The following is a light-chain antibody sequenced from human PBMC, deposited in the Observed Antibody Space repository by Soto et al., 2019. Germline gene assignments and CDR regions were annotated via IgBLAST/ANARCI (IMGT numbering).Light chain of an antibody. CDR3: QTWGSGIVV. CDR2: LNSDGSH. J-gene: IGLJ2*01. Sequence: QPVLTQSPSASASLGASVKLTCTLSSGHSNYAIAWHQQQSEKGPRYLMKLNSDGSHSKGDGIPDRFSGSSSGAERYLTISSLQSEDEAHYYCQTWGSGIVVFGGGTKVTVL. CDR1: SGHSNYA. V-gene: IGLV4-69*01.